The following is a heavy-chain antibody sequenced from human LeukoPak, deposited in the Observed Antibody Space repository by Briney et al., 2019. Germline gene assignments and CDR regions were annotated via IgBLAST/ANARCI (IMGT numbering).Heavy chain of an antibody. CDR3: VLGDYYDSSGYYYLSLDY. V-gene: IGHV1-46*01. Sequence: GASVKVSCKASGYTFTSYYMHWVRQAPGQGLEWMGIINPSGGSTSYAQKFQGRVTMTRDTSTSTVYMELSSLRSEDTAVYYCVLGDYYDSSGYYYLSLDYWGQGTLVTVSS. CDR1: GYTFTSYY. J-gene: IGHJ4*02. D-gene: IGHD3-22*01. CDR2: INPSGGST.